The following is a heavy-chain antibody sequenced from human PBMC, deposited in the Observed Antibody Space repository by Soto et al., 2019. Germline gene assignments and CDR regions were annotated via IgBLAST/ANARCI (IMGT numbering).Heavy chain of an antibody. D-gene: IGHD3-16*01. J-gene: IGHJ5*02. CDR3: ARELDVYDADL. CDR1: GFTFCDFD. CDR2: INSKRTYT. Sequence: QVYLVESGGGLVKPGGSLRLSCVTSGFTFCDFDMSWMRQAPGTGLEWVSHINSKRTYTNYADSVKGRVTVSRDNAKNSLPIQMNSLRVENTAVYYCARELDVYDADLWGEGALVTVSP. V-gene: IGHV3-11*06.